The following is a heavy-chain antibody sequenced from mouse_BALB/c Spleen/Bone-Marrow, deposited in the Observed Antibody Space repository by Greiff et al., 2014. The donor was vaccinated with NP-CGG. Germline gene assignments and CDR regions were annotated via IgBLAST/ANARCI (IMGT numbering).Heavy chain of an antibody. Sequence: DVQLVESGAELVRPGALVKLSCKASGFNIKDYFMHWVKQRPEQGLEWIGWIDPEMGNTLYDPKFQGKASITADTSSNTAYLQLSSLTSEDTAVYYCARLFGTRDFDYWGQGTTLTVSS. V-gene: IGHV14-1*02. J-gene: IGHJ2*01. CDR2: IDPEMGNT. CDR1: GFNIKDYF. D-gene: IGHD4-1*01. CDR3: ARLFGTRDFDY.